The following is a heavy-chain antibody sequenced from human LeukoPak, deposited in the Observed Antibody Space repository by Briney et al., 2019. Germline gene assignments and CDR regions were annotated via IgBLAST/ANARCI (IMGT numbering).Heavy chain of an antibody. J-gene: IGHJ4*02. V-gene: IGHV4-38-2*02. CDR2: IYHSGST. D-gene: IGHD3-3*01. CDR3: ARSSITIFGVVLDY. Sequence: PSETLSLTCTVSGGSISSYYWGWIRQPPGKGLEWIGSIYHSGSTYYNPSLKSRVTISVDTSKNQFSLKLSSVTAADTAVYYCARSSITIFGVVLDYWGQGTLVTVSS. CDR1: GGSISSYY.